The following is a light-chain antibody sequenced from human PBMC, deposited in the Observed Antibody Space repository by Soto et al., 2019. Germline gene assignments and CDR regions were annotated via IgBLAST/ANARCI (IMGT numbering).Light chain of an antibody. V-gene: IGLV2-11*01. CDR3: CSYAGSYTYV. Sequence: QSALTQPRSVSGSPGQSVTLSCTGTSSDFGGYNYVSWYQQHPGKAPKLMIYDGITRPSGVPDRFSGSKSGNTASLTISGLQAEDEADYYCCSYAGSYTYVFGTGTKVTVL. J-gene: IGLJ1*01. CDR1: SSDFGGYNY. CDR2: DGI.